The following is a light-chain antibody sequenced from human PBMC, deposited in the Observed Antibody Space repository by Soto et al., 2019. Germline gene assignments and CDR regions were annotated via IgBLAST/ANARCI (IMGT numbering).Light chain of an antibody. CDR3: QQYNNLPLLYT. Sequence: DIPMTQSPSSLSASVGDRVTITCQASQDISKYLNWYQQKPGKAPKLLIYDASNLETGVPSRFSGSGSGTDFTFTISSLQPEDIATYYCQQYNNLPLLYTFGQGTKLEIK. J-gene: IGKJ2*01. CDR1: QDISKY. V-gene: IGKV1-33*01. CDR2: DAS.